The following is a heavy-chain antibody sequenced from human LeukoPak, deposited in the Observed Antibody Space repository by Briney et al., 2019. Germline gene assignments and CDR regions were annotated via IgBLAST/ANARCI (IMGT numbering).Heavy chain of an antibody. CDR3: AKDLYDRSGYYYTIMDY. CDR2: ISYDGRSK. CDR1: GFSFRNFG. V-gene: IGHV3-30*18. J-gene: IGHJ4*02. D-gene: IGHD3-22*01. Sequence: GRSLRLSCVVSGFSFRNFGMHWVRQAPGKGLEWVALISYDGRSKFYADSVKGRSTISRDNSKNTIFLQMTSLRPEDTAVYYCAKDLYDRSGYYYTIMDYWGQGALVTVSS.